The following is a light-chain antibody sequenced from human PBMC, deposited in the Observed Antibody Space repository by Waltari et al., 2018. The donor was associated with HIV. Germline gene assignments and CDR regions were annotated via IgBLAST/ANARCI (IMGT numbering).Light chain of an antibody. CDR1: QSLTAN. CDR2: GAS. Sequence: LTQSPATLSVSPGERVTLTCRASQSLTANLAWYQQRPGQASRLLIYGASSRATDIPARFTGSGSGTDYTLTISSVQSEDSAVYYCQQNIHWPPYTFGQGTKL. V-gene: IGKV3-15*01. J-gene: IGKJ2*01. CDR3: QQNIHWPPYT.